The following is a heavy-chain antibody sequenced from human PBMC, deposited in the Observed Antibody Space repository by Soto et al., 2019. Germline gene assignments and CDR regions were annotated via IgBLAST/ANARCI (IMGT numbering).Heavy chain of an antibody. CDR2: IYSGGAT. Sequence: EVQLVESGGNLIQPGGSLRLSCAASGFTVTNKYMTWVRQAPGKGLEWVSLIYSGGATSYADSVMGRFTISRDNSKDILYLQVNSLRAEDTAVYYCARVDYGDYGWYFDLWGRGTLVTVSS. CDR3: ARVDYGDYGWYFDL. CDR1: GFTVTNKY. V-gene: IGHV3-53*01. J-gene: IGHJ2*01. D-gene: IGHD4-17*01.